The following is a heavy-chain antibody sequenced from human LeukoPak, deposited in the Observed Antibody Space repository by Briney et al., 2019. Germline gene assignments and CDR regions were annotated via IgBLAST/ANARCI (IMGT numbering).Heavy chain of an antibody. J-gene: IGHJ3*02. V-gene: IGHV3-33*01. CDR1: GFTFSSHG. CDR3: ARGRGSGWYDAFDI. D-gene: IGHD6-19*01. CDR2: IWYDGSNK. Sequence: GGSLRLSCAASGFTFSSHGMHWVRQAPGKGLEWVAVIWYDGSNKFYADSVRGRFTISRDNSKNTLYVQMNSLRAEDTAVYYCARGRGSGWYDAFDIWGHGTMVTVSS.